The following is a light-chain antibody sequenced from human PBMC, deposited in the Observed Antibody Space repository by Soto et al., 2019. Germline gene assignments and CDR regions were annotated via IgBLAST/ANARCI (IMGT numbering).Light chain of an antibody. J-gene: IGKJ1*01. CDR2: GAS. CDR3: QEYGSSGT. CDR1: ESVISNY. V-gene: IGKV3-20*01. Sequence: EIVLTQSPGTLSLSPGERAMLSCRASESVISNYLAWFPQKPGQAPRPLIHGASNRATGIPDRFRGSGSGTGFTLTIRRMETEDFAVYYWQEYGSSGTFGQGTKV.